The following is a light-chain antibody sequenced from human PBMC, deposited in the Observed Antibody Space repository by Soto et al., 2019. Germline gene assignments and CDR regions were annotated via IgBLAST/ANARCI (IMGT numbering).Light chain of an antibody. V-gene: IGKV3-20*01. Sequence: EIVLTQSPGTLSLSPGERATLSCRASQSVSSSYLAWYQQKPGQAPRLHIYGASSRATGIPARFSGSGSGTDFTLTISRLEPEDFAVYYCQQYGSSPYTFGQGTKLEIK. J-gene: IGKJ2*01. CDR2: GAS. CDR1: QSVSSSY. CDR3: QQYGSSPYT.